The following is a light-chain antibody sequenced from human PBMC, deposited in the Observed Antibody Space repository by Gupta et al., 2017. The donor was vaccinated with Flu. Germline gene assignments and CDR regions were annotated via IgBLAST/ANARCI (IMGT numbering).Light chain of an antibody. CDR1: SSDVGGYNY. V-gene: IGLV2-8*01. J-gene: IGLJ2*01. Sequence: QSALTQPPSASGSPGQSVTISCTGTSSDVGGYNYVSWYQQHPGKVPKLMIYEVNKRPSGVPDRFSGSKSGNTASLTVSGLQAEDEADYYCSSYGGTNNFVVFGGGTKLTVL. CDR2: EVN. CDR3: SSYGGTNNFVV.